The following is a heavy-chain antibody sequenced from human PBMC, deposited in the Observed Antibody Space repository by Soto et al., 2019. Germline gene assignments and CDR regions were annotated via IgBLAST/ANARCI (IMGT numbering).Heavy chain of an antibody. V-gene: IGHV3-30-3*01. D-gene: IGHD4-17*01. J-gene: IGHJ4*02. CDR2: ISYDGTHK. CDR3: ARRHDYGDYAFDY. CDR1: GFTFSSFA. Sequence: GGSLRLSCAASGFTFSSFAMHCVSQSPGKGLEWLAVISYDGTHKYYADSVRGRFTISRDNSKNTLYVQMNSLRAEDTAVYYCARRHDYGDYAFDYWGQGTLVTVSS.